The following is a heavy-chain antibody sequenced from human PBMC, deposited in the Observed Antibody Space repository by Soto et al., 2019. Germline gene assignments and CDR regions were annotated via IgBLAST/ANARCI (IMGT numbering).Heavy chain of an antibody. V-gene: IGHV1-69*13. D-gene: IGHD5-12*01. J-gene: IGHJ2*01. Sequence: GASVKVSCKASGGTFSSYPISWVRQAPGQGLEWMGGIIPIFGTVNYAQKLQGRVTITADESTSTAYMELSSLRSEDTAVYYCARGNHRWLQLWYFDLWGRGTLVTVSS. CDR1: GGTFSSYP. CDR2: IIPIFGTV. CDR3: ARGNHRWLQLWYFDL.